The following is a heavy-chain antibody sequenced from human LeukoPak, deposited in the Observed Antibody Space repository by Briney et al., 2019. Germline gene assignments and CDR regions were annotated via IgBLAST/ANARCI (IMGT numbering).Heavy chain of an antibody. J-gene: IGHJ3*02. Sequence: ASVKVSCKASGYTFINYYMHWVRQAPGQGLEWMGIINPSGGGTSYAQKFQGRVTMTRDTSTSTVYMEVSSLRSEDTAVYYCARGVYYDSSGYYPDAFDIWGQGTMVTVSS. CDR1: GYTFINYY. D-gene: IGHD3-22*01. V-gene: IGHV1-46*01. CDR2: INPSGGGT. CDR3: ARGVYYDSSGYYPDAFDI.